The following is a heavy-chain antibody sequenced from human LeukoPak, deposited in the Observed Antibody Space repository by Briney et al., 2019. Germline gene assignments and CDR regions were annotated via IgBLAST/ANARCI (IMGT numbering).Heavy chain of an antibody. J-gene: IGHJ3*02. D-gene: IGHD3-22*01. CDR2: ISGRGGST. Sequence: GGSLRLSCAVSGFTFTTNAMSWVRQAPGKGLEWVSAISGRGGSTYYADSVKGRFTISRDNSKNTLYLQMNSLRAEDTAVYYCAKDSYYYDSSGYYSGAFDIWGQGTMVTVSS. V-gene: IGHV3-23*01. CDR3: AKDSYYYDSSGYYSGAFDI. CDR1: GFTFTTNA.